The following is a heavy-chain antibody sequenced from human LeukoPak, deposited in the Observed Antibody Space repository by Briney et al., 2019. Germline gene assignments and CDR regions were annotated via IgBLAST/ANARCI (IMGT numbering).Heavy chain of an antibody. CDR3: ARHQGSYYYGDFDY. J-gene: IGHJ4*02. D-gene: IGHD3-22*01. CDR2: IYYSGST. V-gene: IGHV4-61*05. Sequence: SETLSLTCTVSGGSISSSSYYWGWIRQPPGKGLEWIGYIYYSGSTNYNPSLKSRVTISVDTSKNQFSLKLSSVTAADTAVYYCARHQGSYYYGDFDYWGQGTLVTVSS. CDR1: GGSISSSSYY.